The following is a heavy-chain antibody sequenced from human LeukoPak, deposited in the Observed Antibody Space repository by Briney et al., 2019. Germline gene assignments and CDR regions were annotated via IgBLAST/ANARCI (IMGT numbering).Heavy chain of an antibody. CDR3: ARGPVPPDYYDSSGPPPHFDY. V-gene: IGHV1-18*01. D-gene: IGHD3-22*01. Sequence: AYAKFFTKAAEESCAGNGCRSRRQPHDQRNEWMGWISAYNGNTNYAQKLQVRVTMTTDTSTSTAYMELRSLRSDDTAVYYCARGPVPPDYYDSSGPPPHFDYWGQGTLVTVSS. CDR2: ISAYNGNT. CDR1: EESCAGNG. J-gene: IGHJ4*02.